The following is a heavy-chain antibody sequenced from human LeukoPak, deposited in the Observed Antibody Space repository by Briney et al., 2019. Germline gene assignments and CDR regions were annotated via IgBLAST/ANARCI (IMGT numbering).Heavy chain of an antibody. D-gene: IGHD6-13*01. Sequence: SETLSLTCTVSGGSISSYYWSWIRQPPGKGLEWIGYVYYSGSTNYNPSLKSRVTISVDTSKNQFSLKLSSVTAADTAVYYCARGIAAAGKDYWGQGTLVTVSS. V-gene: IGHV4-59*01. CDR1: GGSISSYY. J-gene: IGHJ4*02. CDR2: VYYSGST. CDR3: ARGIAAAGKDY.